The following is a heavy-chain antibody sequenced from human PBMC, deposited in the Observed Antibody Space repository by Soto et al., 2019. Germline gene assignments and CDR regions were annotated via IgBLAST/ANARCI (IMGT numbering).Heavy chain of an antibody. CDR3: VKDLAARPEGDFDI. CDR2: ISSNGGST. V-gene: IGHV3-64D*08. CDR1: GFTCSSYA. Sequence: VGSLRLSCSASGFTCSSYAMHSVRQAPGRGLESVSAISSNGGSTYYADSVKGRFTIFRDNSKNTLYLQMSSLRAEDTAVYYCVKDLAARPEGDFDIWGQGKMVTV. J-gene: IGHJ3*02. D-gene: IGHD6-6*01.